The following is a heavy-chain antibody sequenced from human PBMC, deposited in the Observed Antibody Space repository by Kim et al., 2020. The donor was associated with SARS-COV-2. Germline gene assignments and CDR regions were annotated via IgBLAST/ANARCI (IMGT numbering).Heavy chain of an antibody. V-gene: IGHV3-74*01. Sequence: GGSLRLSCEASGFNFRSYWMNWVRQGPGKGLVWVSRIKTDGSDKHYADSVKGRFTISRDNAKNTLHLQLNSLGVEDTAIYYCARGSFQQGFDPWGQGTLVTVSS. J-gene: IGHJ5*02. CDR2: IKTDGSDK. D-gene: IGHD6-13*01. CDR1: GFNFRSYW. CDR3: ARGSFQQGFDP.